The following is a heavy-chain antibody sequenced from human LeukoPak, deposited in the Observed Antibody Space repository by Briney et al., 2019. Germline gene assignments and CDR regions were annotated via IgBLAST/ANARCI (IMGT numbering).Heavy chain of an antibody. D-gene: IGHD6-13*01. V-gene: IGHV4-39*01. CDR1: GGSISSSSYY. CDR3: ARRAAAAWTFDY. J-gene: IGHJ4*02. CDR2: IYYSGST. Sequence: SETLSLPCTVSGGSISSSSYYWGWIRQPPGKGLEWIGSIYYSGSTYYNPSLKSRVTISVDTSKNQFSLKLSSVTAADTAVYYCARRAAAAWTFDYWGQGTLVTVSS.